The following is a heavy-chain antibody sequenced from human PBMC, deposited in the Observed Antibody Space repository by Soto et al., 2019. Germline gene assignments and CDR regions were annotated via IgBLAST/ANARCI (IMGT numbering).Heavy chain of an antibody. J-gene: IGHJ3*02. CDR2: IYYSGST. CDR1: GGSLSSYY. D-gene: IGHD1-26*01. V-gene: IGHV4-59*01. CDR3: ARNPTRVVGLFDI. Sequence: XTLSLACTVSGGSLSSYYWSWIRQPPGKGLEWIGYIYYSGSTNYNPSLKSRVTISVYTSKNQFSLKLSSVTSAYTAVYYCARNPTRVVGLFDIWGQGTMGTVS.